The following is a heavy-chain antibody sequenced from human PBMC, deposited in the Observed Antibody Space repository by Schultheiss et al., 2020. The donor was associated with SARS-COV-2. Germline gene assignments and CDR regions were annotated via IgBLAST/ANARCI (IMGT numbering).Heavy chain of an antibody. J-gene: IGHJ4*02. V-gene: IGHV3-9*01. CDR1: GFTFDDYA. D-gene: IGHD2-2*01. Sequence: GGSLRLSCTVSGFTFDDYAMHWVRQAPGKGLEWVSGISWNSGTIAHADSVKGRFTISRNNGQNSLFLQMNSLGGDDTALYYCAKGSSIVVTAAIDYWGQGILVTVS. CDR2: ISWNSGTI. CDR3: AKGSSIVVTAAIDY.